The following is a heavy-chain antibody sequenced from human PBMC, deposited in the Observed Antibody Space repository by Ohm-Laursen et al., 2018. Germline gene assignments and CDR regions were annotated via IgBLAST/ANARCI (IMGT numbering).Heavy chain of an antibody. V-gene: IGHV4-59*08. CDR3: ATMGSSIY. J-gene: IGHJ4*02. Sequence: SETLSLTCTVSGGSISRYYWSWLRQPPGKGLEWIGYVYYSGSTNYNPSLKSRVTISVDTSKNQFSLKVSSVTAADTAVYYCATMGSSIYWGQGTLVTVSS. D-gene: IGHD1-26*01. CDR2: VYYSGST. CDR1: GGSISRYY.